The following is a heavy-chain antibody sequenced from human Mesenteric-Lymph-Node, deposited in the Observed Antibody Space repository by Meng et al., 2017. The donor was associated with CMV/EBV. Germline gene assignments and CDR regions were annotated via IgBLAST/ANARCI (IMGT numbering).Heavy chain of an antibody. CDR1: GVSFTTYT. J-gene: IGHJ3*02. D-gene: IGHD2-21*01. CDR2: ISSSSTYI. CDR3: ARDSRQYCGGDCYTRGDAFDI. Sequence: GSLKISCAASGVSFTTYTMNWVRQAPGKGLEWVSSISSSSTYIYSADSFKGRFTVSRDNAENSLYLQMNSLRAEDTAIYYCARDSRQYCGGDCYTRGDAFDIWGQGTMVTVSS. V-gene: IGHV3-21*01.